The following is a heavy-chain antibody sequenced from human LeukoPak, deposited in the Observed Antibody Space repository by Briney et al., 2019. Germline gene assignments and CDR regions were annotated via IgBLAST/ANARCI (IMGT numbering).Heavy chain of an antibody. CDR1: GYTFTGYY. V-gene: IGHV1-46*01. J-gene: IGHJ6*03. Sequence: GASVKVSCKASGYTFTGYYMHWVRQAPGQGLEWMGIINPTGGSTTYAQKFQGRVTMTRDTSTSTVYMELSSLRSEDTAVYYCARDVRGSSSFYYYFYFMDVWGKGTTVTVSS. CDR2: INPTGGST. CDR3: ARDVRGSSSFYYYFYFMDV. D-gene: IGHD6-6*01.